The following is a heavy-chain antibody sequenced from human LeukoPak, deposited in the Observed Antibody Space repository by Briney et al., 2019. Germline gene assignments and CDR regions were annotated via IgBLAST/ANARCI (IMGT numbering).Heavy chain of an antibody. Sequence: GGSLRLSCAASGFTFSSYSMNWVRQAPGKGLEWVSYISSSSSTIYYADSVKGRFTISRDNAKNSLYLQMNSLRAEDTAVYYCARDVVITEDYFDYWGQGTLVTVSS. D-gene: IGHD3-22*01. V-gene: IGHV3-48*01. J-gene: IGHJ4*02. CDR1: GFTFSSYS. CDR3: ARDVVITEDYFDY. CDR2: ISSSSSTI.